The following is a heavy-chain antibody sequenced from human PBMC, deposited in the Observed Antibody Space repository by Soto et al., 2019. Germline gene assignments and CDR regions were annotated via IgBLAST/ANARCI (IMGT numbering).Heavy chain of an antibody. J-gene: IGHJ3*02. Sequence: QLVVSGGGLVKPGGSLRLSCAASGFTFSHAWMNWVRQAPGKGLEWVGRIKSKTDGGTIDYAAPVKGRFTISRDDSENTLYLQMNSLKTENTAVYYCTASYRDYVGSAFDIWDQGTMVTVSS. V-gene: IGHV3-15*07. D-gene: IGHD4-17*01. CDR1: GFTFSHAW. CDR3: TASYRDYVGSAFDI. CDR2: IKSKTDGGTI.